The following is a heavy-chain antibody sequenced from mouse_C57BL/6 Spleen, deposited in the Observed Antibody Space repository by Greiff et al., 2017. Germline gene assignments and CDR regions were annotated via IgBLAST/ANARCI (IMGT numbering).Heavy chain of an antibody. Sequence: VQLQQSGAELVKPGASVKISCKASGYAFSSYWMNWVKQRPGKGLEWIGQIYPGDGDTNYNGKFKGKATLTADKSSSTAYMQLSSLTSEDSAVYFCARRDYYGNYEFAYWGQGTLVTVSA. CDR1: GYAFSSYW. D-gene: IGHD2-1*01. J-gene: IGHJ3*01. CDR3: ARRDYYGNYEFAY. CDR2: IYPGDGDT. V-gene: IGHV1-80*01.